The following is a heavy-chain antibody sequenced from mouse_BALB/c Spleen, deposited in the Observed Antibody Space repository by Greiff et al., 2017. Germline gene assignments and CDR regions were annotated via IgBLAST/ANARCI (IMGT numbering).Heavy chain of an antibody. J-gene: IGHJ2*01. CDR1: GYTFTSYW. Sequence: VQVVESGAELAKPGASVKMSCKASGYTFTSYWMHWVKQRPGQGLEWIGYINPSTGYTEYNQKFKDKATLTADKSSSTAYMQLSSLTSEDSAVYYCARGGGFGGFDYWGQGTTLTVSS. V-gene: IGHV1-7*01. CDR2: INPSTGYT. CDR3: ARGGGFGGFDY. D-gene: IGHD3-1*01.